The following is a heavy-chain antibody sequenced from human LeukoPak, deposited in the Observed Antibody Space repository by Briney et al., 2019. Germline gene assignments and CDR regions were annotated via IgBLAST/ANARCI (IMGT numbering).Heavy chain of an antibody. J-gene: IGHJ4*02. Sequence: PGGSLRLSCVASGFTFSESWMTWVRQAPGKGLEWVASIKHDEREEYYADSVKGRFSMSRDNGKNSLYLQMNSLRPEDTAVYYCANEIRPNDHWGQGTLVTVSS. CDR2: IKHDEREE. V-gene: IGHV3-7*03. D-gene: IGHD4-17*01. CDR1: GFTFSESW. CDR3: ANEIRPNDH.